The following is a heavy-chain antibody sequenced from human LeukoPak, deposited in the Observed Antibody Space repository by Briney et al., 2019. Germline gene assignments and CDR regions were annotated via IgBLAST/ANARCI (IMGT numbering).Heavy chain of an antibody. J-gene: IGHJ5*02. D-gene: IGHD5-18*01. CDR1: GGSISSTPYY. CDR3: AGPHGKGFSYGDNWFDP. V-gene: IGHV4-39*01. CDR2: IYYGGST. Sequence: SETLSLTCVVSGGSISSTPYYWGWIRQPPGKGLEWIGSIYYGGSTYYNPSLKSRVSISVDRSKNQFSLRLSSVTVADTAVYYCAGPHGKGFSYGDNWFDPWGQGTLVTVSS.